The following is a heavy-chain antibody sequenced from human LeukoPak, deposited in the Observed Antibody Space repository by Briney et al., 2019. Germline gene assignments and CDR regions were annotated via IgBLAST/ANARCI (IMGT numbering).Heavy chain of an antibody. J-gene: IGHJ6*03. V-gene: IGHV3-30*04. D-gene: IGHD1-20*01. CDR3: ARDGGPNWNGNFYYMDV. CDR2: ISYDGGKK. Sequence: GGSLRLSCAASGFTFSSYAIYLVRQAPGKGLECVTFISYDGGKKDYADSVKGRFTISRDNSKTTVYLQMNSLRVEDTAVYYCARDGGPNWNGNFYYMDVWGKGTTVTVSS. CDR1: GFTFSSYA.